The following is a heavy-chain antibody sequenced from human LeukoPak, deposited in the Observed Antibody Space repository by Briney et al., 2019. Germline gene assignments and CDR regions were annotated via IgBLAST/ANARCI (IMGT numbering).Heavy chain of an antibody. CDR2: IWYDGSNK. J-gene: IGHJ4*02. Sequence: GGSLRLSCAASGLTFSSYGMHWVRQAPGKGLEWVAVIWYDGSNKCHADSVKGRFTISRDNSKNTLYLQMNSLRAEDTAVYYCARYRFQLVSHFDYWGQGTLVTVSS. CDR1: GLTFSSYG. D-gene: IGHD6-13*01. CDR3: ARYRFQLVSHFDY. V-gene: IGHV3-33*08.